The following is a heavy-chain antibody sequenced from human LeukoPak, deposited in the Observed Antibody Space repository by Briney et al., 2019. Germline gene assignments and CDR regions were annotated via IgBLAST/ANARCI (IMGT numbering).Heavy chain of an antibody. CDR2: ISWNSGRI. Sequence: PGGSLRLSCAASGFTFDHYAMHWVRQAPGKGLEWVSGISWNSGRIDYADSVKGRFTISRDNAKNSLYLQMNSLRTEDTALYYCARVGPMYSSTWPYYYYYMDVWGKGTTVTVSS. CDR1: GFTFDHYA. D-gene: IGHD6-13*01. CDR3: ARVGPMYSSTWPYYYYYMDV. J-gene: IGHJ6*03. V-gene: IGHV3-9*01.